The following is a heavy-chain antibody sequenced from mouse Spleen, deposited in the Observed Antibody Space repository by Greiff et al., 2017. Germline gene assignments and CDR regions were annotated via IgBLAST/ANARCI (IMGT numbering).Heavy chain of an antibody. D-gene: IGHD1-2*01. Sequence: VQLQQSGAELVRPGTSVKVSCKASGYAFTNYLIEWVKQRPGQGLEWIGVINPGSGGTNYNEKFKGKATLTADKSSSTAYMQLSSLTSDDSAVYFCAIIHYYGYGYWGQGTTLTVSS. V-gene: IGHV1-54*01. CDR3: AIIHYYGYGY. J-gene: IGHJ2*01. CDR2: INPGSGGT. CDR1: GYAFTNYL.